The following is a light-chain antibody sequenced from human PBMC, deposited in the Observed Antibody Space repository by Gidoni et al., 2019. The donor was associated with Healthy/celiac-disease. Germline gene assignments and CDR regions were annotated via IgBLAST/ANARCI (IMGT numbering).Light chain of an antibody. CDR2: EVS. CDR3: CSYAGSSTWV. J-gene: IGLJ1*01. CDR1: SSDVGSYNL. V-gene: IGLV2-23*02. Sequence: QSALTQPASVSGSPGQSITISCTGTSSDVGSYNLVSWYQQHPGKAPKLMIYEVSKRPSGVSNRFSVSKSGNTASLTISGLQAEDEADYYCCSYAGSSTWVFGTGTKITVL.